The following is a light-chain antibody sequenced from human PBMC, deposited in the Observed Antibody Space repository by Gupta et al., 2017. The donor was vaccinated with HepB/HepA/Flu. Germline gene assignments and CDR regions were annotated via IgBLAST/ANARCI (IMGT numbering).Light chain of an antibody. CDR3: QQRGKWPPT. CDR2: DAS. Sequence: EVVFTHSPATLSLSPGERATLSCRASQSMSDYLAWYQQRPGQAPRLLIYDASTRATAIPARFSGSGSGTDFTLTISSLEPEDFAVYYCQQRGKWPPTFGQGTRLDIK. V-gene: IGKV3-11*01. CDR1: QSMSDY. J-gene: IGKJ5*01.